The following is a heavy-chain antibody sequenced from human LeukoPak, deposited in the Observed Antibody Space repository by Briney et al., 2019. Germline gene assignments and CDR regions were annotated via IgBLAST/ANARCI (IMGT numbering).Heavy chain of an antibody. CDR1: GYTFTSYD. D-gene: IGHD3-16*02. Sequence: ASVKVSCKASGYTFTSYDINWVRQATGQGLEWMGWMNPNSGNTGYAQKFQGRVTMTRNTSISTAYMELSSLRSEDTAVYYCAGYYDYVWGSYHSFDYWGQGTLVTVSS. V-gene: IGHV1-8*01. J-gene: IGHJ4*02. CDR3: AGYYDYVWGSYHSFDY. CDR2: MNPNSGNT.